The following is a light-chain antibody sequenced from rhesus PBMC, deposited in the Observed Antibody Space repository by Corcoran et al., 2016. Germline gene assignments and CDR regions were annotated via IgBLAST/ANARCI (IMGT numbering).Light chain of an antibody. Sequence: DIVLTQSPASLAVSPGQMATITCRASESGDFFGGNLIHWYQQKTGQPPELLIYQTSRKDTGVPARFSGSGSGTYLTLTISPLEAYDAADYYCQQSRNTPYSFGQGTKVKIK. CDR3: QQSRNTPYS. J-gene: IGKJ2*01. V-gene: IGKV7-13*01. CDR2: QTS. CDR1: ESGDFFGGNL.